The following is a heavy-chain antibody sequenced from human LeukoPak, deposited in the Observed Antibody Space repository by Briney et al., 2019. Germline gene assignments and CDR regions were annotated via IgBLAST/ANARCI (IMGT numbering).Heavy chain of an antibody. CDR1: GGSFSGYY. V-gene: IGHV4-34*01. D-gene: IGHD6-19*01. CDR2: INHSGST. CDR3: ARGISGIAVAGTSFVDY. Sequence: PSETLSLTCAVYGGSFSGYYWSWIRQPPGKGLEWIGEINHSGSTNYNPSLKSRVTISVDTSKNQFSLKLSSVTAADTAVYHCARGISGIAVAGTSFVDYWGQGTLVTVSS. J-gene: IGHJ4*02.